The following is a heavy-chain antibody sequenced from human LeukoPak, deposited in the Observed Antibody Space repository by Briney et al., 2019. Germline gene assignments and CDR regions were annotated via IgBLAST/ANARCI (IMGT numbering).Heavy chain of an antibody. D-gene: IGHD2-15*01. CDR1: EFTFSSYW. V-gene: IGHV3-23*01. CDR2: ISGSGGNT. Sequence: GSLRLSCAASEFTFSSYWMHWVRQAPGKGLEWVSAISGSGGNTYYADSVKGRFTISRDNSKNTLYLQMNSLRAEDTAVYYCALTRLYYYYYMDVWGKGTTVTVSS. J-gene: IGHJ6*03. CDR3: ALTRLYYYYYMDV.